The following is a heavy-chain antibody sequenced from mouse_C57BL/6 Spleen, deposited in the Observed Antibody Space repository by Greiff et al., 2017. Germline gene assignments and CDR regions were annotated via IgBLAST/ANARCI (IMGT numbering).Heavy chain of an antibody. CDR1: GYTFTSYW. V-gene: IGHV1-52*01. J-gene: IGHJ1*03. D-gene: IGHD1-1*01. CDR2: IDPSDSET. CDR3: ARGDYYSSSYWYFDV. Sequence: QVQLQQPGAELVRPGSSVKLSCKASGYTFTSYWMHWVKQRPIQGLEWIGNIDPSDSETHYNQKFKDKATLTVDKSSSTAYMQLSSLTSEDSAVYYGARGDYYSSSYWYFDVWGTGTTVTVSS.